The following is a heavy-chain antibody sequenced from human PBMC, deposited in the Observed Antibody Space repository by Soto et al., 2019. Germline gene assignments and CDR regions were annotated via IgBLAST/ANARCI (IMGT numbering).Heavy chain of an antibody. CDR1: GFTFSDYY. D-gene: IGHD4-17*01. CDR2: ISSSSSYT. CDR3: ARDGGAGDYVSIYYYYYGMDV. Sequence: PGGSLRLSCAASGFTFSDYYMSWIRQAPGKGLEWVSYISSSSSYTNYADSVKGRFTISRDNAKNSLYLQMNSLRAEDTAVYYCARDGGAGDYVSIYYYYYGMDVWGQGTTVTVSS. V-gene: IGHV3-11*06. J-gene: IGHJ6*02.